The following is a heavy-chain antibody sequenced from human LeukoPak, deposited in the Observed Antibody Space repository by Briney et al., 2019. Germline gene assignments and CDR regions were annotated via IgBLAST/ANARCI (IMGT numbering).Heavy chain of an antibody. Sequence: PGGSLRLSCAASGFTFSDYYMSWIRQASGKGLEWVSSISRGGNSIYYADSVRARFTISRDNAKNSLYLQMNSLRAEDTAVYYCAKGVLWFGELPNWFDPWGQGTLVTVSS. CDR1: GFTFSDYY. D-gene: IGHD3-10*01. CDR2: ISRGGNSI. V-gene: IGHV3-11*01. J-gene: IGHJ5*02. CDR3: AKGVLWFGELPNWFDP.